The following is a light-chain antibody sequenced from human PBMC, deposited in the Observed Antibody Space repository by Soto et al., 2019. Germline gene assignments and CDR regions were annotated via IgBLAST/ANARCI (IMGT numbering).Light chain of an antibody. CDR2: AAS. J-gene: IGKJ4*01. CDR1: QTVSSNY. CDR3: QQYGRSPPLI. Sequence: EVVLTQSPGTLSLSPGERATLSCRASQTVSSNYLAWYQQTPGQAPRLLIYAASTRATGIPDRFSGSGSGTDFTLTISRLEPEDFAVYYCQQYGRSPPLIFGGGTNVEIK. V-gene: IGKV3-20*01.